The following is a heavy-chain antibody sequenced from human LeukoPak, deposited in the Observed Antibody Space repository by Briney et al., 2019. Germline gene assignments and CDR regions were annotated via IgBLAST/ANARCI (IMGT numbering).Heavy chain of an antibody. CDR2: ISSSSSYI. D-gene: IGHD3-3*01. J-gene: IGHJ6*02. Sequence: GGSLRLSCAASGFTFSSHSMNWVRQAPGKGLEWVSSISSSSSYIYYADSVKGRFTISRDNAKNSLYLQMNSLRAEDTAVYYCARDTPLEWSTPFYYGMDVWGQGTTVTVSS. V-gene: IGHV3-21*01. CDR1: GFTFSSHS. CDR3: ARDTPLEWSTPFYYGMDV.